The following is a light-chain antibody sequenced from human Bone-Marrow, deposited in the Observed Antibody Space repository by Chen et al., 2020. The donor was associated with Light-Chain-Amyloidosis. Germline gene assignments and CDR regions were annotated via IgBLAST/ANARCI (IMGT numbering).Light chain of an antibody. Sequence: SHVLTQPSSASGAPGQTARIACGGNNIGSTSVHWYQQTPGQAPLLVVYDDSDRPSGIPERLSGSNSGNTATLTISRVEAGDEADYYCQVWDRSSDRPVFGGGTKLTVL. V-gene: IGLV3-21*02. CDR3: QVWDRSSDRPV. CDR1: NIGSTS. J-gene: IGLJ3*02. CDR2: DDS.